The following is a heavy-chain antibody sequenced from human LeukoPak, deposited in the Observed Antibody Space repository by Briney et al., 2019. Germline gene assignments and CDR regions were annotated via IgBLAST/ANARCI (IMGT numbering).Heavy chain of an antibody. J-gene: IGHJ4*02. CDR3: VARVATFGGVIVKSPYAFDY. CDR1: GGSISSSSYY. Sequence: SETLSLTCTVSGGSISSSSYYWGWIRQPPGKGLEWIGSIYYSRSTYYNPSLKSRVTISVDTSKNQFSLKLSSVTAADTAVYYCVARVATFGGVIVKSPYAFDYWGQGTLVTVSS. CDR2: IYYSRST. V-gene: IGHV4-39*01. D-gene: IGHD3-16*02.